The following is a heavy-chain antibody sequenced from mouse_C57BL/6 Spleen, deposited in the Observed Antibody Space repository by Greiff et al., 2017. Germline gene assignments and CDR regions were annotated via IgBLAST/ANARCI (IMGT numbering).Heavy chain of an antibody. CDR2: ISSGSSTI. Sequence: EVQRVESGGGLVKPGGSLKLSCAASGFTFSDYGMHWVRQAPEQGLEWVAYISSGSSTIYYADTVKGRFTISRDNAKNTLFLQMTSLRSEDTAMYYCARAGDYSNYAVSFDYWGQGTTLTVSS. CDR3: ARAGDYSNYAVSFDY. CDR1: GFTFSDYG. V-gene: IGHV5-17*01. D-gene: IGHD2-5*01. J-gene: IGHJ2*01.